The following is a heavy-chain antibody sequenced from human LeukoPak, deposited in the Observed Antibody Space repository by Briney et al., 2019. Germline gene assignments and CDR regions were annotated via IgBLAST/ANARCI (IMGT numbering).Heavy chain of an antibody. V-gene: IGHV4-61*01. J-gene: IGHJ6*03. CDR1: GYSISSGYY. Sequence: SETLSLTCTVSGYSISSGYYWGWIRQPPGKGLEWIGYIYYSGSTNYNPSLKSRVTISVDTSKNQFSLKLSSVTAADTAVYYCARGAWDYYYYYYMDVWGKGTTVTVSS. D-gene: IGHD3-16*01. CDR2: IYYSGST. CDR3: ARGAWDYYYYYYMDV.